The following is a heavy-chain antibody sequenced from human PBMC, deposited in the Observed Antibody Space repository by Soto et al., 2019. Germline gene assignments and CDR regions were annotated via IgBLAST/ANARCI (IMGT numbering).Heavy chain of an antibody. CDR3: ARNGTLTGYSYGIDV. D-gene: IGHD1-1*01. J-gene: IGHJ6*02. Sequence: QVQLVQSGAALRKPGSSVKVSCKASGGTFSDYTINWVRQAPGQRLEWMGGIIPIFDTANYAEKFQGRVTITADESTSTSFMEVSSLRSEDTAVYYCARNGTLTGYSYGIDVWGQGTMVTVSS. V-gene: IGHV1-69*01. CDR2: IIPIFDTA. CDR1: GGTFSDYT.